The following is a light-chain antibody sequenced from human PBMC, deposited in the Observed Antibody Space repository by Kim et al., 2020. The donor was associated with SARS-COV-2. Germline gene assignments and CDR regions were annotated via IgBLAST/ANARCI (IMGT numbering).Light chain of an antibody. CDR3: QHYGIYPLT. CDR1: QGIGNY. V-gene: IGKV1-16*02. Sequence: DIQMTQSPSSLSASVGDRVTITCRASQGIGNYLAWIQQKPGKAPKSLIYDASSLQSGVPSKFSGSGSGTYFTLTISGLQPEDCAIYYCQHYGIYPLTFGGGTKVDIK. J-gene: IGKJ4*01. CDR2: DAS.